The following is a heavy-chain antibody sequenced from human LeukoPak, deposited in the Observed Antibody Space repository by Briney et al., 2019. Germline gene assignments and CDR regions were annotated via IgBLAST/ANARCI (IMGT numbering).Heavy chain of an antibody. V-gene: IGHV4-59*01. CDR1: GGSISSYY. J-gene: IGHJ3*02. CDR3: ASDGRFPRRTFGI. Sequence: SETLSLTCTVSGGSISSYYWSWIRQPPGKGLEWIGYIYYSGSTNYNPSLKSRVTISVDTSKNQFSLKLSSVTAADTAVYYCASDGRFPRRTFGIWGQGTMVTVSS. CDR2: IYYSGST. D-gene: IGHD3-3*01.